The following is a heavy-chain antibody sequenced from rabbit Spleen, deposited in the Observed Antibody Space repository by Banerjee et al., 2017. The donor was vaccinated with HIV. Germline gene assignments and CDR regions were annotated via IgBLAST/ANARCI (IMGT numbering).Heavy chain of an antibody. CDR3: VRDRANIGGDYGPYSNFNL. CDR1: KFDFSVYY. CDR2: IDPIFGGT. V-gene: IGHV1S7*01. Sequence: QLVESGGGLVQPGGSLKLSCKASKFDFSVYYMSWVRQAPGKGLEWIGYIDPIFGGTYYASWVNGRFSISRENTQNTLYLQLNSLTAADTATYFCVRDRANIGGDYGPYSNFNLWGPGPSSPS. D-gene: IGHD2-1*01. J-gene: IGHJ4*01.